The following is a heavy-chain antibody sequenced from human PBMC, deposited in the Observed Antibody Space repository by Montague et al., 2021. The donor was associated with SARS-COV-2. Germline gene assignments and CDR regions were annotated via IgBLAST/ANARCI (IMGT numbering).Heavy chain of an antibody. CDR1: AGSISSNY. Sequence: SETLSLTCTVSAGSISSNYFNWIRQPPGQGLEWVGNIYHGGSTDTYYNPSLKSRVTISVDTSKNQFTLSLISVTAADTAVYYCARGGGYCSSPFDFWGQGSLVSVSS. CDR3: ARGGGYCSSPFDF. D-gene: IGHD2-2*01. V-gene: IGHV4-59*01. J-gene: IGHJ4*02. CDR2: IYHGGST.